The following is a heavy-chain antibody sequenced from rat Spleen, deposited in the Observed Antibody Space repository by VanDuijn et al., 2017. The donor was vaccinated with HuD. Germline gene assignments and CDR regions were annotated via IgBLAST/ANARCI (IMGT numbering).Heavy chain of an antibody. Sequence: EVQMVESGGGLVQPGRSLKLSCAASGFTFSDYGMAWVRQAPTKGLEWVATISYGDSYGHSSTYYRDSVRGRFSISSDNAKTTLYLQMDSLRSEDAATYYCTRHDYSGVITNWFAYWGQGTLVTVSS. V-gene: IGHV5-29*01. J-gene: IGHJ3*01. CDR3: TRHDYSGVITNWFAY. CDR2: ISYGDSYGHSST. CDR1: GFTFSDYG. D-gene: IGHD4-4*01.